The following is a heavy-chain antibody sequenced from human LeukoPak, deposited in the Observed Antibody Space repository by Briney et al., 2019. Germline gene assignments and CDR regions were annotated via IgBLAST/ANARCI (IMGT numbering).Heavy chain of an antibody. D-gene: IGHD3-22*01. CDR1: GFTFSDYY. J-gene: IGHJ4*02. CDR2: ISSSSSYT. Sequence: GGPLRLSCAASGFTFSDYYMSWIRQAPGKGLEWVSYISSSSSYTNYADSVKGRFTISRDNAKNSLYLQMNSLRAEDTAVYYCARDYYDSSGYYLYYFDYWGQGTLVTVSS. CDR3: ARDYYDSSGYYLYYFDY. V-gene: IGHV3-11*05.